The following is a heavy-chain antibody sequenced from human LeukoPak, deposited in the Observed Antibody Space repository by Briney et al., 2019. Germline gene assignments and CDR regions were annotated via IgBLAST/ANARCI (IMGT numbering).Heavy chain of an antibody. J-gene: IGHJ4*02. Sequence: SEXXXXXXXXXGGSISSXSYYWGWIRQPPGKGLEWIGSIYYSGSTYYNPARKRRSTIYVKRTKNRCALKLSSVTAADTAVYYCARSSGWSRYFDYWGQGTLVTVSS. V-gene: IGHV4-39*01. D-gene: IGHD6-19*01. CDR3: ARSSGWSRYFDY. CDR2: IYYSGST. CDR1: GGSISSXSYY.